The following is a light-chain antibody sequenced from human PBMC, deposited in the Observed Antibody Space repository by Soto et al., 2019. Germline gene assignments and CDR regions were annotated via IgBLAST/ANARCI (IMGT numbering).Light chain of an antibody. V-gene: IGKV3-11*01. CDR2: DAS. J-gene: IGKJ4*01. CDR1: QSVSTY. CDR3: QQRSIWPPA. Sequence: EIVLTQSPATLSLSPGERATLSCRASQSVSTYLAWYQQRPGQAPRLLIFDASNRATGIPARFSGSGSGTDFTLTISSLEPEDFAVYYCQQRSIWPPAFGGGTKVEIQ.